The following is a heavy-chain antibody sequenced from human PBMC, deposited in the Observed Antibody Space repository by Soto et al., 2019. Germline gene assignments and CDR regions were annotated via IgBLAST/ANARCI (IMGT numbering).Heavy chain of an antibody. CDR1: GYTFSSIG. CDR3: ARDSHASGSYYTDY. CDR2: ISPYKGNT. J-gene: IGHJ4*02. D-gene: IGHD3-10*01. V-gene: IGHV1-18*01. Sequence: GASVKVSCKASGYTFSSIGISWVRQAPGQGLEWMGWISPYKGNTHYAQGLQGRVTMTTDTSTSTAYMELRSLRSDDTAVYYCARDSHASGSYYTDYCGQGPLVTVYS.